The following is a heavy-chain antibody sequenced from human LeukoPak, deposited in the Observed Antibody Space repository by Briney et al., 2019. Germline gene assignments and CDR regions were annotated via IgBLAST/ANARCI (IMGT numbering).Heavy chain of an antibody. D-gene: IGHD2-8*01. J-gene: IGHJ3*02. V-gene: IGHV3-53*04. CDR2: IYSDDRT. CDR3: AREVMAKRRAFDI. CDR1: GFTASSNY. Sequence: GGSLRLSCAVSGFTASSNYMSWVRQXPGKGLEWVSVIYSDDRTYYADSVKGRFTISRHTSKKTLYLQMNSLRDEDTAVYYCAREVMAKRRAFDIWGQGTVVTVSS.